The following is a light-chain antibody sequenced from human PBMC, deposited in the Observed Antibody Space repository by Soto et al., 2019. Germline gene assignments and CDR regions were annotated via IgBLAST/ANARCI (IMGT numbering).Light chain of an antibody. CDR3: CSYAGSYTFGL. Sequence: QSVLTKPRSVSGSPGQSVTISCTGTSSDVGGYNYVSWYQQHPGKAPKLMIYDVSKRPSGVPDRFSGSKSGNTASLTISGLQAEDEADYYCCSYAGSYTFGLFGGGTKLTVL. V-gene: IGLV2-11*01. CDR2: DVS. CDR1: SSDVGGYNY. J-gene: IGLJ2*01.